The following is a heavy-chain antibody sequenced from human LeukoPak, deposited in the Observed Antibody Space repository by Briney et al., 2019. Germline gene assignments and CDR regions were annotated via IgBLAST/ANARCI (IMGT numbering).Heavy chain of an antibody. CDR1: GGTFSNYA. J-gene: IGHJ4*02. Sequence: GASVKVSCKASGGTFSNYAISWVRQAPGQGLEWMGWISAYNGNTNYAQKLQGRVTMTTDTSTSTAYMELRSLRSDDTAVYYCARDVPILAGAQWLVPKPPFDYWGQGTLVTVSS. CDR3: ARDVPILAGAQWLVPKPPFDY. V-gene: IGHV1-18*01. CDR2: ISAYNGNT. D-gene: IGHD6-19*01.